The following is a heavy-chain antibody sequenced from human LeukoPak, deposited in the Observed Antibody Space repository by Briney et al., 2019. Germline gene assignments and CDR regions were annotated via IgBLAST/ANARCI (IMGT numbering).Heavy chain of an antibody. J-gene: IGHJ5*02. CDR3: ARVDSGSFNWFDP. D-gene: IGHD1-26*01. Sequence: SETLSLTCAVYGGSFSGYYWSWIRQPPGKGLEWIGEINHSGSTNYNPSLKSRVTISADTSKNQLSLKLRSVSGADTAVYYCARVDSGSFNWFDPWGQGTLVTVSS. V-gene: IGHV4-34*01. CDR2: INHSGST. CDR1: GGSFSGYY.